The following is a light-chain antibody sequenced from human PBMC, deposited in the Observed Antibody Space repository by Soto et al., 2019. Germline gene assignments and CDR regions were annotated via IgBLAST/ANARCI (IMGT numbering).Light chain of an antibody. CDR1: SSDIGSYTL. Sequence: QSVLSQPASVSGSPGQSITISCTGTSSDIGSYTLISWYQHYPGKAPKLMTYEVDKRPSGVSDRFSGSKSGNTASLTISGLLAEDEADYYCCSCAGRSTPYVFGTGTKLTVL. J-gene: IGLJ1*01. V-gene: IGLV2-23*02. CDR2: EVD. CDR3: CSCAGRSTPYV.